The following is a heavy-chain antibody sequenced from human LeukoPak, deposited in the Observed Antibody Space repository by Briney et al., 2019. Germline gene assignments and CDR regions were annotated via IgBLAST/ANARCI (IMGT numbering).Heavy chain of an antibody. Sequence: GGSLRLSCAASGFTFSSYAMHWVRQAPGKGLQWVAVISYDGSQKYYADSVKGRFTISRDNSKNTLYLQMNSLRAEDTAVYYCASLLITDIDYWGQGTLVTVSS. CDR1: GFTFSSYA. V-gene: IGHV3-30-3*01. CDR2: ISYDGSQK. D-gene: IGHD3-16*01. J-gene: IGHJ4*02. CDR3: ASLLITDIDY.